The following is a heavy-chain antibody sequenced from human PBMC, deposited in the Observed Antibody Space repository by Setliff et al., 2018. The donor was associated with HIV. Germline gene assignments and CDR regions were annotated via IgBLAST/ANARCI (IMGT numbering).Heavy chain of an antibody. CDR2: IYYSGST. J-gene: IGHJ4*02. D-gene: IGHD3-3*01. Sequence: SETLSLTCTVSGDSISSYYWSWIRQPPGKGLEWIGYIYYSGSTNYKPSLKSRVSISVDTSKNQFSLKLSSVTAADTAVYYCARTSLGVERLDFWGQGRLVTVSS. CDR1: GDSISSYY. V-gene: IGHV4-59*01. CDR3: ARTSLGVERLDF.